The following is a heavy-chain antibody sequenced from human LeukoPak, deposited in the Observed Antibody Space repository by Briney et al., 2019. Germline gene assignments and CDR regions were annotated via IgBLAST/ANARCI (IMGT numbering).Heavy chain of an antibody. CDR3: AKNWGGYDY. D-gene: IGHD3-10*01. J-gene: IGHJ4*02. CDR1: GFTFSSYE. Sequence: GGSLRLSCAASGFTFSSYEMNWVRQAPGKGLEWVSAISNSGDSTYHADSVKGRFTISRDNSRNTLYLQMNSLRAEDTAIYYCAKNWGGYDYWGPGTLVTVSS. V-gene: IGHV3-23*01. CDR2: ISNSGDST.